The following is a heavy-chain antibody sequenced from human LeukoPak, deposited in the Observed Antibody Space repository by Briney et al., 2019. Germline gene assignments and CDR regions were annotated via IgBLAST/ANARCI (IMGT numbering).Heavy chain of an antibody. CDR3: ARLHDGYRYGADY. J-gene: IGHJ4*02. CDR1: GGSISSYY. Sequence: PSETLSLTCTVSGGSISSYYWSWIRQPREKGLEWIGYIYYSGSTNYNPSLKSRVTISVDTSKNQFSLKLSPVTAADTAVYYCARLHDGYRYGADYWGQGTLVTAS. CDR2: IYYSGST. D-gene: IGHD5-18*01. V-gene: IGHV4-59*08.